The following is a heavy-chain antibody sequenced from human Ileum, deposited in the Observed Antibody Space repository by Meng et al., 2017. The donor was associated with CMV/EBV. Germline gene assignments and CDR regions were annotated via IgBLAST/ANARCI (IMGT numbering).Heavy chain of an antibody. CDR2: ISYDGSNK. Sequence: GESLKISCAASGFTFSSNAMHWVRQAPGKGLEWVAVISYDGSNKYYADSVKGRFTISRDNSKNTLYLQMNSLRAEDTAVYYCARGTSIFGYFDYWGQGTLVTVSS. J-gene: IGHJ4*02. V-gene: IGHV3-30-3*01. D-gene: IGHD3-3*01. CDR3: ARGTSIFGYFDY. CDR1: GFTFSSNA.